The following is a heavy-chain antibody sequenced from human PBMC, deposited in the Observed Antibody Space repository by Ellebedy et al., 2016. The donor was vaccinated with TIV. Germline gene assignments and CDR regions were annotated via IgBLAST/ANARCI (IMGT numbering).Heavy chain of an antibody. V-gene: IGHV3-7*03. CDR2: IKHDGSEK. CDR3: ARASAGLDY. J-gene: IGHJ4*02. CDR1: GFTFSNYW. D-gene: IGHD6-13*01. Sequence: PGGSLRLSCAASGFTFSNYWMSWVRQAPGKGLEWVANIKHDGSEKYYVDSVKGRFTISRDNTKNSLYLQMNSLRAEDTAVYYCARASAGLDYWGQGTLVTVSS.